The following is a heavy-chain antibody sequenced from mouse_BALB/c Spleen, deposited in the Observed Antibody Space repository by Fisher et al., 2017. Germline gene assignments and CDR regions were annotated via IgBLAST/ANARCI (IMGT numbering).Heavy chain of an antibody. CDR3: ANTVVATDYAMDY. D-gene: IGHD1-1*01. V-gene: IGHV1-4*01. J-gene: IGHJ4*01. Sequence: KFKGKATLTADKSSSTAYMQLSSLTSEDSAVYYCANTVVATDYAMDYWGQGTSVTVSS.